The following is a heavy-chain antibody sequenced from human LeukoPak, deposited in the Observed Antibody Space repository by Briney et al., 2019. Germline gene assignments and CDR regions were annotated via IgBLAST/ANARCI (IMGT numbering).Heavy chain of an antibody. CDR3: ARARDGHINNWFDP. V-gene: IGHV6-1*01. CDR1: GDTVSSNSAA. D-gene: IGHD5-24*01. Sequence: SQTLSLTCALSGDTVSSNSAAWNWIRQSPSRGLEWLGRTYYRSKWYNDYAVSVKSRITINPDTSKNQFSLQLNSVTAADTAVYYCARARDGHINNWFDPWGQGTLVTVSS. CDR2: TYYRSKWYN. J-gene: IGHJ5*02.